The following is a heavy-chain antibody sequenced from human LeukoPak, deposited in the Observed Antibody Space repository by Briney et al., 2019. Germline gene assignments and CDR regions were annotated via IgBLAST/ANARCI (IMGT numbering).Heavy chain of an antibody. J-gene: IGHJ6*02. CDR2: INPKSGGT. D-gene: IGHD4-17*01. CDR1: GYTFTGHY. V-gene: IGHV1-2*02. Sequence: ASVKVSCKASGYTFTGHYMHWVRQAPGQGLEWMGWINPKSGGTKYPQKSQGRVTLTRDTSISTAYMDLSRLRSDDTAVYYCARDRRYGDYPPSYRMDVWGQGTTVTVSS. CDR3: ARDRRYGDYPPSYRMDV.